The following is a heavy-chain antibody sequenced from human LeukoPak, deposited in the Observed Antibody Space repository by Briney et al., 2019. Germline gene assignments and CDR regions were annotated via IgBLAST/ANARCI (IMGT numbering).Heavy chain of an antibody. J-gene: IGHJ6*02. CDR2: IYHSGSGST. Sequence: SETLSLTCAVYGGSFSGSYWSWIRQPPGKGLEWIGYIYHSGSGSTYYNPSLKSRVTISIDKSKNQFSLKVRSVTAADTAVYYCTRGHVGSYAYYYYYGMDVWGQGTTVTVSS. CDR1: GGSFSGSY. V-gene: IGHV4-34*01. CDR3: TRGHVGSYAYYYYYGMDV. D-gene: IGHD2-8*01.